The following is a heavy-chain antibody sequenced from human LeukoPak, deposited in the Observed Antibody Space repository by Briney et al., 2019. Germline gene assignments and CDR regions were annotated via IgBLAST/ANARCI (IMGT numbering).Heavy chain of an antibody. D-gene: IGHD3/OR15-3a*01. J-gene: IGHJ4*02. CDR3: AKDGLGDY. CDR1: GXTFSSYG. CDR2: IWYDGSNK. Sequence: GGSLRLSWAASGXTFSSYGMHWVRQAPGKGLEWVAVIWYDGSNKYYADSVKGRFTISRDNSKNTLYPQMNSLRAEDTAVYYCAKDGLGDYWGQGTLVTVSS. V-gene: IGHV3-33*06.